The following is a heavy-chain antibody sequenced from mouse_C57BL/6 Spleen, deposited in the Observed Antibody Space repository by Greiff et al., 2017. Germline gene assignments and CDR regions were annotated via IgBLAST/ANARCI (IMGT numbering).Heavy chain of an antibody. CDR3: TRDRSNYEAMDY. V-gene: IGHV5-9-1*02. CDR2: ISSGGDYI. CDR1: GFTFSSYA. D-gene: IGHD2-5*01. Sequence: EVQLVESGEGLVKPGGSLKLSCAASGFTFSSYAMSWVRQTPETRLEWVAYISSGGDYIYYADTVKGRFTISRDNARNTLYLQMSSLKSEDTAMYYCTRDRSNYEAMDYWGQGTSVTVSS. J-gene: IGHJ4*01.